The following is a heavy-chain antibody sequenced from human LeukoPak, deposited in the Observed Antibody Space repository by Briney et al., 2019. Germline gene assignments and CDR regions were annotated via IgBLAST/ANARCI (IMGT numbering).Heavy chain of an antibody. Sequence: PSETLSLTCTVSGGSISSSSYYWGWIRQPPGKGLEWIGSIYYSGSTYYNPSLKSRVTISVDTSKNQFSLKLSSVTAADTAVYYCAGRYSSGWYKVDYWGQGTLVTVSS. CDR3: AGRYSSGWYKVDY. D-gene: IGHD6-19*01. CDR2: IYYSGST. V-gene: IGHV4-39*07. CDR1: GGSISSSSYY. J-gene: IGHJ4*02.